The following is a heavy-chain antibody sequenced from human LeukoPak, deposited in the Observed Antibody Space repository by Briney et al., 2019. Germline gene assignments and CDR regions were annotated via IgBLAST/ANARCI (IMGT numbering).Heavy chain of an antibody. J-gene: IGHJ4*02. Sequence: SETLSLTCTVPGASIDSHYWSWIRQPPGKGLEWICDIDHIYRSGNTRYSPSFQSRATISGDTSKSQVSLKLYSVTAADTAVYFCAAFLVVAAQEGDYFDSWGQGRLVIVSS. CDR3: AAFLVVAAQEGDYFDS. CDR2: IDHIYRSGNT. D-gene: IGHD6-19*01. CDR1: GASIDSHY. V-gene: IGHV4-59*11.